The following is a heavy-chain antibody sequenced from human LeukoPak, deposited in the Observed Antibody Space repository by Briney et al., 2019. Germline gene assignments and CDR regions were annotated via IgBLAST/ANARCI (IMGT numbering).Heavy chain of an antibody. V-gene: IGHV4-61*02. CDR3: ARDSGVYADY. Sequence: PSETLSLTCTVSGASISSGSYYWSWIRQPAGKGLEWIGRIYTSGSTNYNPSLKSRVTISVDTSKNQFSLKLSSVTAADTAVYYCARDSGVYADYWGQGTLVTVSS. CDR1: GASISSGSYY. D-gene: IGHD2-8*01. CDR2: IYTSGST. J-gene: IGHJ4*02.